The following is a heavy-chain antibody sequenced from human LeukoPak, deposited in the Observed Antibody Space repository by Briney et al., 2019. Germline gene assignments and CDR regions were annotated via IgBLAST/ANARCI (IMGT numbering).Heavy chain of an antibody. CDR1: GFTVSSNY. J-gene: IGHJ4*02. V-gene: IGHV3-53*01. CDR3: ARVWGCSSTSCYRVEYYFDY. Sequence: GGSLRLSCAASGFTVSSNYMSWVRQAPGKGLEWVSVIYSGGSTYYADSVKGRFTISRDNSKNTLYLQMNSRGAEDTAVYYCARVWGCSSTSCYRVEYYFDYWGQGTLVTVSS. D-gene: IGHD2-2*02. CDR2: IYSGGST.